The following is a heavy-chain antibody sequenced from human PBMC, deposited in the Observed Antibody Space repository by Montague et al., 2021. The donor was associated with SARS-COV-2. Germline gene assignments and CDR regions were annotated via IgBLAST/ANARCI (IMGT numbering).Heavy chain of an antibody. J-gene: IGHJ6*02. CDR3: ASGEFFYYGSGNYYRSALDD. CDR1: GASFSDYY. D-gene: IGHD3-10*01. V-gene: IGHV4-34*12. Sequence: SETLSLTCPVYGASFSDYYWSWVRQSPGKGLEWIGKVIHSGTTNYNPSLKGRVTISIDSSNDRFSLRLTSLTAADTGVYYCASGEFFYYGSGNYYRSALDDWGQGTTVTVSS. CDR2: VIHSGTT.